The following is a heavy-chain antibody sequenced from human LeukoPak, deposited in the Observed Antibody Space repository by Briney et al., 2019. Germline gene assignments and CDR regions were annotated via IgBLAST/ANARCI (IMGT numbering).Heavy chain of an antibody. V-gene: IGHV3-23*01. D-gene: IGHD3-16*01. CDR3: AKDDDWGRYKH. J-gene: IGHJ1*01. CDR2: ISPSGGIT. CDR1: GFTFSSHG. Sequence: GGSLRLSCAASGFTFSSHGMNWVRQAPGKGLEWVSGISPSGGITYYTDSVKGRFTISRDNSKDTQSLQMNSLRAEDTAVYYCAKDDDWGRYKHWGQGTLVTVSS.